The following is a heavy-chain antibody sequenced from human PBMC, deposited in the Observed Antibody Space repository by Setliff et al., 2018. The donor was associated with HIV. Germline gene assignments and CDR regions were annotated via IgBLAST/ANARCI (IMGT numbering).Heavy chain of an antibody. CDR2: IVSDGSGT. V-gene: IGHV3-74*01. CDR3: ATYSGTYFVY. D-gene: IGHD1-26*01. CDR1: GFFFSTYW. J-gene: IGHJ4*02. Sequence: GGSLRLSCAASGFFFSTYWMNWVRQAPGKGPQWVARIVSDGSGTSHADAVKGRFTISRDNAKNSLYLQMNSLRAEDTAVYYCATYSGTYFVYWGQGTLVTVSS.